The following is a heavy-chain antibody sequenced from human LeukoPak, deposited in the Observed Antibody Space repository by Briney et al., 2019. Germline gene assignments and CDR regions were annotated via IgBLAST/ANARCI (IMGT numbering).Heavy chain of an antibody. CDR2: IIPILGIA. Sequence: SVKVSCKASGGTFSSYAISWVRQAPGQGLEWMGRIIPILGIANYAQKFQGRVTITADKSTSTAYMELSSLRSEDTAVYYCARVGYDQHFDYWGRGTLVTVSS. D-gene: IGHD3-16*01. CDR3: ARVGYDQHFDY. V-gene: IGHV1-69*04. CDR1: GGTFSSYA. J-gene: IGHJ4*02.